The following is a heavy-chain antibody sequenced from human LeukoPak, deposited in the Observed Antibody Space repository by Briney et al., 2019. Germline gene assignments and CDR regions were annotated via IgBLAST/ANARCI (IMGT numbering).Heavy chain of an antibody. CDR1: GFTFRSFW. D-gene: IGHD5-18*01. Sequence: PGGSLRLSCAASGFTFRSFWMSWVRQAPGKGLEWVSSISSSSSYIYNADSVKGRFTISRDNAKNSLYLQMNSLRAEDTAVYYCAREGHQLWSTGNKYYFDYWGQGTLVTVSS. V-gene: IGHV3-21*01. CDR2: ISSSSSYI. CDR3: AREGHQLWSTGNKYYFDY. J-gene: IGHJ4*02.